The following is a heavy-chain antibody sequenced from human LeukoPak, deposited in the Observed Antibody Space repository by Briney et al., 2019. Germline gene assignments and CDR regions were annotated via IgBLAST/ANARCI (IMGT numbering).Heavy chain of an antibody. J-gene: IGHJ4*02. Sequence: RAGGSLRLSCAASGFTFDDYGMSWVRQTPGKGLEWVSGISWNGVSIGYADSVKGRFTISRDNAKNSLYLQMNNLRAEDTALYFCVRVGDYIWVSYANYWGQGTLVTVSS. CDR2: ISWNGVSI. CDR3: VRVGDYIWVSYANY. CDR1: GFTFDDYG. D-gene: IGHD3-16*01. V-gene: IGHV3-20*04.